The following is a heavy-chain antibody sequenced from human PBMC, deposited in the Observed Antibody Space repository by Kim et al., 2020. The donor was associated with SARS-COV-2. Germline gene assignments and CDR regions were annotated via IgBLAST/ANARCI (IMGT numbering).Heavy chain of an antibody. D-gene: IGHD5-18*01. Sequence: SMTGRLVITRDNSENQLYLQMNSLRADDTAIYYCAREGVDTSLITSFFDNWGQGTLVTVSS. J-gene: IGHJ4*02. V-gene: IGHV3-30*07. CDR3: AREGVDTSLITSFFDN.